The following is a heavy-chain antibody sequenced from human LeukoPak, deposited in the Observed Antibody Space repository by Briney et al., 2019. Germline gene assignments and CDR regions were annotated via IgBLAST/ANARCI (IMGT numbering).Heavy chain of an antibody. CDR1: GVTLSSYG. CDR2: ISYDGSNK. V-gene: IGHV3-30*18. CDR3: AKEYSSGWYYFDY. Sequence: GGSLRLSCAASGVTLSSYGMHWVRQAPGKGLEWVAVISYDGSNKYYADSVKGRFTISRNNSKNTLYLQMNSLRAEDTAVYYCAKEYSSGWYYFDYWGQGTLVTVSS. D-gene: IGHD6-19*01. J-gene: IGHJ4*02.